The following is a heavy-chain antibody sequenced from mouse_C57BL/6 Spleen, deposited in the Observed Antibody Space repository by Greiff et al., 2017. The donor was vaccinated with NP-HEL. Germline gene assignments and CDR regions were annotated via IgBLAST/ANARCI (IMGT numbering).Heavy chain of an antibody. V-gene: IGHV5-4*03. CDR3: ASERGFAY. CDR2: ISDGGSYT. CDR1: GFTFSSYA. J-gene: IGHJ3*01. Sequence: EVKVVESGGGLVKPGGSLKLSCAASGFTFSSYAMSWVRQTPEKRLEWVATISDGGSYTYYPDNVKGRFTISRDNAKNNLYLQMSHLKSEDTAMYYCASERGFAYWGQGTLVTVSA.